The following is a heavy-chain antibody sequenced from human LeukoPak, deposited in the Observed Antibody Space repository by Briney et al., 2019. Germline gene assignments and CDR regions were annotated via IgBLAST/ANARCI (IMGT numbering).Heavy chain of an antibody. J-gene: IGHJ1*01. CDR1: GFTFSSYA. Sequence: GGSLRLSCAASGFTFSSYAMSWVRQAPGKGLEWVSAISGSGGSTYYADSVKGRFTISRDNAKNSLSLRMNSLSAEDTAVYYCATGYSSGWYFYFQRWGQGSLVSVSS. CDR2: ISGSGGST. V-gene: IGHV3-23*01. CDR3: ATGYSSGWYFYFQR. D-gene: IGHD6-19*01.